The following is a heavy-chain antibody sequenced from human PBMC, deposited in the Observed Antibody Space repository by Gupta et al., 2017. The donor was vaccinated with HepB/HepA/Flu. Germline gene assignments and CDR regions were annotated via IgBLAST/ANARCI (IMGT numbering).Heavy chain of an antibody. V-gene: IGHV3-21*01. Sequence: EVQLVESGGGLVKPGGSLRLSCATSGFRFSYYTMGWVPQAPGKGLEWVSHIIGSGGYTYYADSFKGRFTISRDSAKSSLYLQMNSLRAEDTAVYYCAREGGYCSGASCYSFWGQGTPVTVSS. CDR1: GFRFSYYT. J-gene: IGHJ4*02. CDR2: IIGSGGYT. CDR3: AREGGYCSGASCYSF. D-gene: IGHD2-15*01.